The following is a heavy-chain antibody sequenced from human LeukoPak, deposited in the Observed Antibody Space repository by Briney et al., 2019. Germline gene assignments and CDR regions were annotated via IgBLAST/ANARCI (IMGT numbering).Heavy chain of an antibody. V-gene: IGHV3-30-3*01. J-gene: IGHJ4*02. CDR3: ARASGSYWAGIGY. Sequence: GGSLRLSCAASGFTFSSYAMHWVRQAPVKGLEWVAVISYDGSNKYYADSVKGRFTISRDNSKNTLYLQMNSLRAEDTAVYYCARASGSYWAGIGYWGQGTLVTVSS. CDR1: GFTFSSYA. D-gene: IGHD1-26*01. CDR2: ISYDGSNK.